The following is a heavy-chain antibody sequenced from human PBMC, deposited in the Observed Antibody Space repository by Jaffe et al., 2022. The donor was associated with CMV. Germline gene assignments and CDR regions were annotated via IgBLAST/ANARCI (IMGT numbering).Heavy chain of an antibody. CDR3: AKDLDQWLGPGTGARWDY. CDR2: ISGSGGST. Sequence: EVQLLESGGGLVQPGGSLRLSCAASGFTFSSYAMSWVRQAPGKGLEWVSAISGSGGSTYYADSVKGRFTISRDNSKNTLYLQMNSLRAEDTAVYYCAKDLDQWLGPGTGARWDYWGQGTLVTVSS. CDR1: GFTFSSYA. D-gene: IGHD6-19*01. V-gene: IGHV3-23*01. J-gene: IGHJ4*02.